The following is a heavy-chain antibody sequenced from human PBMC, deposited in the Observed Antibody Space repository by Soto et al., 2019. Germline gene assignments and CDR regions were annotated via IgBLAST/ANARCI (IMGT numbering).Heavy chain of an antibody. CDR1: GFTFSSYS. V-gene: IGHV3-48*02. CDR3: AYGQVFWFDP. Sequence: EVHLVESGGGLVQPGGSLRLSCAASGFTFSSYSLNWVRQAPGKGLEWVSYISSSRSTIYYADSVKGRFNISRDNAKNSLYLQMNSLRDEDTAVYYCAYGQVFWFDPWGQGTLVNVSS. CDR2: ISSSRSTI. J-gene: IGHJ5*02. D-gene: IGHD3-10*01.